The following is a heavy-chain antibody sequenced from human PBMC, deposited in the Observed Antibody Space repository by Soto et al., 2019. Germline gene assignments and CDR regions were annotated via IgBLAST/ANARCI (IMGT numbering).Heavy chain of an antibody. CDR2: ISGSGGST. CDR3: AKDSREGWLQPTNFDY. J-gene: IGHJ4*02. D-gene: IGHD5-12*01. V-gene: IGHV3-23*01. CDR1: GFTFSSYA. Sequence: EVQLLESGGGLVQPGGSLRLSCSASGFTFSSYAMSWVRQAPGKGLEWVSAISGSGGSTYYADSVKGRFTISRDNSKNTLYLQKNSIRAEDTAVYYCAKDSREGWLQPTNFDYWGQGTLVTVSS.